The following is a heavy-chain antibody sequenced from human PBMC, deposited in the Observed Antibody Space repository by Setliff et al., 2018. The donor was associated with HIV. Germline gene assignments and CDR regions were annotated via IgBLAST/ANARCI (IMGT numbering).Heavy chain of an antibody. CDR1: GGSISSSSYY. Sequence: PSETLSLTCTVSGGSISSSSYYWGWIRQPPGKGLEWIGSIHYSGSTYYNPSLKSRVTISVDTSKNQFSLKLSSVTAADTAVYYCARDRGYYDSSGYWGRRAFDIWGQGTMVTVSS. V-gene: IGHV4-39*07. CDR2: IHYSGST. J-gene: IGHJ3*02. CDR3: ARDRGYYDSSGYWGRRAFDI. D-gene: IGHD3-22*01.